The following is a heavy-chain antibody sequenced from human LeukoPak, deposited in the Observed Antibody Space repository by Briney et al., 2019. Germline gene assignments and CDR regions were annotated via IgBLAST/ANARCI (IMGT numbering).Heavy chain of an antibody. CDR1: GGTFSSYA. CDR2: IIPILGIA. J-gene: IGHJ4*02. D-gene: IGHD6-13*01. V-gene: IGHV1-69*04. Sequence: SVKVSCKASGGTFSSYAISWVRQAPGQGLEWRGRIIPILGIANYAQKFQGRVTITADKSTSTAYMELSSLRSEDTAVYYCASVPGIAAPSTDYWGQGTLVTVSS. CDR3: ASVPGIAAPSTDY.